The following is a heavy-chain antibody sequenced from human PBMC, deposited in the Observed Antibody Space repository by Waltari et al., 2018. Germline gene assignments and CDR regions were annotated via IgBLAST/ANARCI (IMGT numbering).Heavy chain of an antibody. CDR2: INPNSGGT. Sequence: QVHLVQSGAEVKKPGASVKVSCKASGYTFTGYQMPWVRQAPGQGREWMGWINPNSGGTKYAQIFQGRVTITRDTSIRTAYMALSRLRSDDTAVYYCARDLVVGSGDYWGQGTLVTVSS. CDR3: ARDLVVGSGDY. V-gene: IGHV1-2*02. CDR1: GYTFTGYQ. J-gene: IGHJ4*02. D-gene: IGHD1-26*01.